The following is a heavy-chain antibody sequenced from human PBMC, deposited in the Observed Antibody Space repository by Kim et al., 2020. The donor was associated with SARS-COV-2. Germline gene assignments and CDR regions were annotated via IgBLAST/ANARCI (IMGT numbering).Heavy chain of an antibody. J-gene: IGHJ4*02. CDR2: ISYDGSNK. D-gene: IGHD2-15*01. Sequence: GGSLRLSCAASGFTFSSYGMLWVRQAPGKGLEWVAVISYDGSNKYYADSVKGRFTISRDNSKNTLYLQMNSLRAEDTAVYYCAREGYCSGGSCYSWFDYWGQGTLVTVSS. CDR1: GFTFSSYG. CDR3: AREGYCSGGSCYSWFDY. V-gene: IGHV3-33*05.